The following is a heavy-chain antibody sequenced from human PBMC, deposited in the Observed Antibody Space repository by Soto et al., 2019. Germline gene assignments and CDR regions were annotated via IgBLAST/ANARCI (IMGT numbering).Heavy chain of an antibody. Sequence: PLVPLPLPCGVYDGTFSGYCWSLIRQPPGKGLEWIGEINHSGSTNYNPSLMSRVTISVDTSKNECSLKLSSVTAAGTAVYYCARGYDFWSGYYGDYYYMDVWGKGTTVTVS. CDR3: ARGYDFWSGYYGDYYYMDV. CDR1: DGTFSGYC. CDR2: INHSGST. J-gene: IGHJ6*03. D-gene: IGHD3-3*01. V-gene: IGHV4-34*01.